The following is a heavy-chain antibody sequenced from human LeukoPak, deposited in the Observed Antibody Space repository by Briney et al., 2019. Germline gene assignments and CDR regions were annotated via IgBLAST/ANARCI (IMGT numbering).Heavy chain of an antibody. D-gene: IGHD4-23*01. J-gene: IGHJ4*02. CDR3: ARDYGGSSPFDY. V-gene: IGHV3-48*03. CDR2: ISSSGSDI. CDR1: GFTFSNYE. Sequence: GGSLRLSCAASGFTFSNYEIHWVRQTPGKGLEWVSYISSSGSDIYYADSVKGRFTISRDNAKNSLYLHMNSLRAEDTAVYYCARDYGGSSPFDYWGQGTLVTVSS.